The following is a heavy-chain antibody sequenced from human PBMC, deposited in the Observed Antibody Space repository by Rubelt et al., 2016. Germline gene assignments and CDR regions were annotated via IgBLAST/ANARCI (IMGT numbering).Heavy chain of an antibody. J-gene: IGHJ4*02. CDR3: ARSPPGGYFDY. D-gene: IGHD3-10*01. CDR2: INPNSGGT. Sequence: QVQLVQSGAEVKKPGASVKVSCKASGYTFTGYYMHWVRQAPGQGLEWMGWINPNSGGTNFARKFQGRVSMTRDTSISTAYMELSRLRSDDTAVYYCARSPPGGYFDYWGQGTLVTVSS. CDR1: GYTFTGYY. V-gene: IGHV1-2*02.